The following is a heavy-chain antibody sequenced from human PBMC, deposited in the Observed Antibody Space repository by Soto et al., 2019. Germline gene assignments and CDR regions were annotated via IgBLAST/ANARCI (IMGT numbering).Heavy chain of an antibody. J-gene: IGHJ4*02. CDR3: GHRHVLRGVIDY. V-gene: IGHV2-5*02. Sequence: KESGPTLVKPTETLTLTCTFSGFSLSTSGMGVGWIRQPPGKALEWLAVIYWDDDKRYSPSLKSRLSITKDTSKNQVVLTMTDMDPVDTATYYCGHRHVLRGVIDYWGQGTPVTVSS. CDR1: GFSLSTSGMG. D-gene: IGHD3-10*01. CDR2: IYWDDDK.